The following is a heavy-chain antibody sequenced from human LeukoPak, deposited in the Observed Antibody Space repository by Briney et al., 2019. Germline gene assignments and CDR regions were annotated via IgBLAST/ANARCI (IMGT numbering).Heavy chain of an antibody. V-gene: IGHV1-69*05. CDR1: GGTSISYA. D-gene: IGHD5-24*01. Sequence: SVKVSCKASGGTSISYAISWVRQAPGQGLEWMGGIIPIFGTANYAQKLQGRVTITTDESTSTAYMELSSLRSEDTAVYYCAANNRRDGYNIAYWGQGTLVTVSS. J-gene: IGHJ4*02. CDR3: AANNRRDGYNIAY. CDR2: IIPIFGTA.